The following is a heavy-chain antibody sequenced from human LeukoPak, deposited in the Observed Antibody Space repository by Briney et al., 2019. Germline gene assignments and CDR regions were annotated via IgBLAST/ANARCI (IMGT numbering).Heavy chain of an antibody. CDR3: ARVTTSGSYKFDY. J-gene: IGHJ4*02. Sequence: GGSLRLSCAASGFTFDDYAMHWVQQAPGKGLEWVSGISWNSGSIGYADSVKGRFTISRDNAKNSLYLQMNSLRAEDTAVYYCARVTTSGSYKFDYWGQGTLVTVSS. D-gene: IGHD3-10*01. CDR1: GFTFDDYA. CDR2: ISWNSGSI. V-gene: IGHV3-9*01.